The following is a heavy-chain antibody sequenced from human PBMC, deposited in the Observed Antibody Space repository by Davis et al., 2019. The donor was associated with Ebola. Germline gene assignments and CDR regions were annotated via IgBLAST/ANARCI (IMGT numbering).Heavy chain of an antibody. Sequence: SETLSLTCTVSGGSISSYYWSWIRQHPGKGLEWIGYIYYSGSTYYNPSLKSRVTISVDTSKNQFSLKLGSVTAADTAVYYCARVQTTVTTSWFDPWGQGTLVTVSS. CDR2: IYYSGST. CDR1: GGSISSYY. CDR3: ARVQTTVTTSWFDP. D-gene: IGHD4-17*01. V-gene: IGHV4-59*06. J-gene: IGHJ5*02.